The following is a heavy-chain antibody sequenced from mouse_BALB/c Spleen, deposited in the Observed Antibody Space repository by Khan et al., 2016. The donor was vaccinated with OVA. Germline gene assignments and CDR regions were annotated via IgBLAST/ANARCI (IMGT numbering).Heavy chain of an antibody. CDR3: ARAYYRYDGYYAMDY. V-gene: IGHV2-6-4*01. J-gene: IGHJ4*01. Sequence: VELVESGPGLVAPSQSLSITCTVSGFSLSRYNIHWVRQPPGKGLEWLGIIWGGGGTDYNSTLKSRLSISKGNSKSQVFLKMNSLQTDDTAMYYCARAYYRYDGYYAMDYWGQGTSVTVSS. D-gene: IGHD2-14*01. CDR1: GFSLSRYN. CDR2: IWGGGGT.